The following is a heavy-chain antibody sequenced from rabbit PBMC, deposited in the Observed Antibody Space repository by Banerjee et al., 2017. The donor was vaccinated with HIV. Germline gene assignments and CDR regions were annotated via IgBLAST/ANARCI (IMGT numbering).Heavy chain of an antibody. CDR3: ARGSDSYDDYGDLCL. J-gene: IGHJ4*01. Sequence: QLKESGGGLVQPGGSLKLSCKASGFDFSSYYMSWVRQAPGKGLKWIGYIDPVFGSKYHASWVNCRFTISSHNAQNTLYLQLNSLTAADTATYFCARGSDSYDDYGDLCLWGPGTLVTVS. D-gene: IGHD2-1*01. CDR1: GFDFSSYY. CDR2: IDPVFGSK. V-gene: IGHV1S7*01.